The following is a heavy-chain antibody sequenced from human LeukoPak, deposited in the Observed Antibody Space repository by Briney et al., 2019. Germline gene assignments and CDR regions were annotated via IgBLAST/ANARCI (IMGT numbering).Heavy chain of an antibody. Sequence: PSETLSLTCAVYGGSFSGYYWSWIRQPPGKGLEWIGEINHSGSTNYNPSLKSRVTISVDTSKNQFSLKLSSVTAADTAVYYCARLKRWLKPSFDYWGQGTLVTVSS. CDR3: ARLKRWLKPSFDY. V-gene: IGHV4-34*01. CDR2: INHSGST. J-gene: IGHJ4*02. CDR1: GGSFSGYY. D-gene: IGHD5-24*01.